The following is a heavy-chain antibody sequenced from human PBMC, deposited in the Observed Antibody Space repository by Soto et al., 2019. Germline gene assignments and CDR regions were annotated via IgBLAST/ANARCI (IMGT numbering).Heavy chain of an antibody. CDR3: ARDIGYGGN. D-gene: IGHD3-16*01. V-gene: IGHV3-74*01. CDR2: IKPDGSIT. J-gene: IGHJ4*02. CDR1: GFTFSTSW. Sequence: EVQLVESGGGLVQPGGSLRLSCAASGFTFSTSWMHWVRQTPGKGLVWVSHIKPDGSITNYADSAKGRFTISRDNAKNTLFLQMNNLRAEDTSVYFCARDIGYGGNWGQGTLVTVSS.